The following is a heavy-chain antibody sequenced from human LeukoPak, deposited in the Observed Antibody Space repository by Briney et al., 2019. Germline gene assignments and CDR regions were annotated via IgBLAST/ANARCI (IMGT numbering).Heavy chain of an antibody. Sequence: ASVKVSCKASGYTFTSYDINWVRQATGQGLEWMGWMNPNSGNTGYAQRFQGRVTMTRNTSITTAYMELSSLRSEDTAVYYCARGFRKYSYGNFDYWGQGTLVTVSS. CDR2: MNPNSGNT. CDR3: ARGFRKYSYGNFDY. D-gene: IGHD5-18*01. V-gene: IGHV1-8*01. CDR1: GYTFTSYD. J-gene: IGHJ4*02.